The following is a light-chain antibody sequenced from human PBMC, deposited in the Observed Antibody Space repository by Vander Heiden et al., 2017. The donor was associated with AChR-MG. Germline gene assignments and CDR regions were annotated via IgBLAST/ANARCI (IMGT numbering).Light chain of an antibody. Sequence: DIQMTQSPSTLSASVGDRVTITCRASESISSWLAWYQQKPGKAPKLLIYKASSLEGGVPSRFSGSGYGTEFTLTINSLQPDDFATYYCHHYKSYSSSTFGQGTKVEIK. CDR3: HHYKSYSSST. V-gene: IGKV1-5*03. CDR2: KAS. CDR1: ESISSW. J-gene: IGKJ1*01.